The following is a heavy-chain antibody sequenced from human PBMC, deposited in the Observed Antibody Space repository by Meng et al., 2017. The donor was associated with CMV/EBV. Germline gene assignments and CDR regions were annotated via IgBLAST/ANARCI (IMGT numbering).Heavy chain of an antibody. J-gene: IGHJ6*02. CDR3: ARGLREFYYYYGMDV. D-gene: IGHD3-10*01. CDR2: INHSGST. V-gene: IGHV4-34*01. Sequence: SETLSLTCAVYGGSFSGYYWSWIRQPPGKGLEWIGEINHSGSTNYNPSLKSRVTISVDTSKNQFSLKLSSVTAADTAVYYRARGLREFYYYYGMDVWGQGTTVTVSS. CDR1: GGSFSGYY.